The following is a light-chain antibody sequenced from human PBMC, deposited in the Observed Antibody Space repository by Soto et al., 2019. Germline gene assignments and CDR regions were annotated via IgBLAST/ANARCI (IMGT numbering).Light chain of an antibody. CDR2: ATS. CDR1: QRISNN. V-gene: IGKV1-39*01. Sequence: DIQMTQSPSSLSASVGDRVTITCRASQRISNNLNWYQQKPGKAPELLIYATSNLQSGVPSRFSGSGSWTDFTLTISSLQPEDFATYYCQQSYDTFYSFGQGTKLEIK. CDR3: QQSYDTFYS. J-gene: IGKJ2*03.